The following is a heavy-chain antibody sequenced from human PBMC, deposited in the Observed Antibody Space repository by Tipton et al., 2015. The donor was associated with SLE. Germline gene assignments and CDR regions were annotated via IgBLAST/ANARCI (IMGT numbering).Heavy chain of an antibody. V-gene: IGHV4-30-4*01. J-gene: IGHJ4*02. Sequence: TLSLTCTVSGDSISSGNYYWNWIRQPPGKGLEWIGYISYSGSTYYNPSLKSRVTISVDTSKNQFSLKLSSVTAADTAVYYCARDLDGYNYGDYWGQGILVTVSS. D-gene: IGHD5-24*01. CDR3: ARDLDGYNYGDY. CDR1: GDSISSGNYY. CDR2: ISYSGST.